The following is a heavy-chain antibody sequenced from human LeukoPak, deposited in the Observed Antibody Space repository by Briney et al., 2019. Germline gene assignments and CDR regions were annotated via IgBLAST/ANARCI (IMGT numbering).Heavy chain of an antibody. CDR2: MNPKSGYT. V-gene: IGHV1-8*01. D-gene: IGHD1-26*01. Sequence: GASVKVSCKASGYTFTNYDINWVRQATGQGLEWMGWMNPKSGYTGYAQKFQGRVTMTRDTSLSTAYMELGSLRSEDTAVYYCARVTGSIDYWGQGTLVTVSS. CDR1: GYTFTNYD. J-gene: IGHJ4*02. CDR3: ARVTGSIDY.